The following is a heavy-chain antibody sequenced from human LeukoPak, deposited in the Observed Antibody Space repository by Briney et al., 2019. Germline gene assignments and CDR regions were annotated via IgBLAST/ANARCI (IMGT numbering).Heavy chain of an antibody. J-gene: IGHJ4*02. Sequence: SETLSLTCTVSGGSISSYCWNWIRPPPGKGLEWIGDIYYSGSTNCNASLKSRVTISEDTSKNHFSLKLSSVTAADTAVYYCARGGGIAAAGGFDYWGQGTLVTVSS. CDR2: IYYSGST. CDR1: GGSISSYC. D-gene: IGHD6-13*01. V-gene: IGHV4-59*12. CDR3: ARGGGIAAAGGFDY.